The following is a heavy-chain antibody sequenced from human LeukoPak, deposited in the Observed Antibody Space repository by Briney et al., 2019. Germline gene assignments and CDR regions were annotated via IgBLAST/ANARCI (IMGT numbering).Heavy chain of an antibody. CDR2: GTPKSGGT. J-gene: IGHJ5*02. Sequence: AAVTVSCMASGYTFSDCVIHWVRQAPGQGLECMGWGTPKSGGTNYVQKFHGRVTMTRDTSINTAYMELSSLNSQDTAMYYCARDVIVGDDQGWFDPWGQGTLVTVSS. CDR1: GYTFSDCV. V-gene: IGHV1-2*02. CDR3: ARDVIVGDDQGWFDP. D-gene: IGHD1-26*01.